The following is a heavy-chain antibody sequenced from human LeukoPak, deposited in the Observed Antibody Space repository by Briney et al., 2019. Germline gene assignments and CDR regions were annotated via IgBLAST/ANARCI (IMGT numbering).Heavy chain of an antibody. D-gene: IGHD5-18*01. Sequence: SETLSLTCAVYGGSFGGYYWSWIRQPPGKGLEWIGEINHSGSTNYNPSLKSRVTISVDTSKNQFSLKLSSVTAADTAVYYCARVPGYSYMDYWGQGTLVTVSS. CDR1: GGSFGGYY. J-gene: IGHJ4*02. V-gene: IGHV4-34*01. CDR3: ARVPGYSYMDY. CDR2: INHSGST.